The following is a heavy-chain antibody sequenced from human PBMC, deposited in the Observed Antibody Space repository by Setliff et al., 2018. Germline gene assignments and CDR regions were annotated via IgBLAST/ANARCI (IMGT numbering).Heavy chain of an antibody. D-gene: IGHD3-22*01. CDR2: IYYSGST. V-gene: IGHV4-59*11. CDR3: ARPYYYDSSGYYYDY. Sequence: SETLSLTCTVSGGSISSHYWSWIRQPPGKGLEWIGYIYYSGSTNYNPSLKSRVTISVDTPKNQFSLKLSSVTAADTAVYYCARPYYYDSSGYYYDYWGQGTLVTVSS. CDR1: GGSISSHY. J-gene: IGHJ4*02.